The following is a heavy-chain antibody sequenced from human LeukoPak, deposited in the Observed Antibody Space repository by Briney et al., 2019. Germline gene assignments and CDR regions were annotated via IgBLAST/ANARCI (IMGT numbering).Heavy chain of an antibody. CDR1: GFTFSGYS. V-gene: IGHV3-48*02. Sequence: GGSLRLSCAASGFTFSGYSMNWVRQAPGKGLEWLSYISSTSSTIYYADSVKGRFTISGDNAKNSLFLQMNSLRDEDTAVYYCARGGYASGSYPPWGQGTLVTVSS. CDR3: ARGGYASGSYPP. J-gene: IGHJ5*02. D-gene: IGHD3-10*01. CDR2: ISSTSSTI.